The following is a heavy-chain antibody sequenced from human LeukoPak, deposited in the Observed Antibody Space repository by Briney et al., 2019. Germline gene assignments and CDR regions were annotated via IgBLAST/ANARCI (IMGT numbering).Heavy chain of an antibody. J-gene: IGHJ4*02. CDR3: ARVSGSGSYLGPVDY. Sequence: GGSLRLSCAASGFTFSSYAMSWVRQAPGKGLEWVSAISGSGGSTYYADSVKGRFTISRDNSKNTLYLQMNSLRAEDTAVYYCARVSGSGSYLGPVDYWGQGTLVTVSS. V-gene: IGHV3-23*01. D-gene: IGHD3-10*01. CDR2: ISGSGGST. CDR1: GFTFSSYA.